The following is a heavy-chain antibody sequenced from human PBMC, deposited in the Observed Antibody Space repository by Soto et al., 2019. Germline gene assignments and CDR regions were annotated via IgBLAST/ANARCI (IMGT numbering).Heavy chain of an antibody. V-gene: IGHV1-18*04. CDR2: ISAYDGNT. Sequence: QVQLVQSGAEVKKPGASVKVSCKASGYTFTSYGISLVRQAPGQGLEWMGWISAYDGNTNYAQKLQGSAPKNTDTAASTAYMGLRSLRSDDTAVYYCARDVRVVVPAAKSYYGRDVWGQGTTVTVSS. CDR1: GYTFTSYG. J-gene: IGHJ6*02. D-gene: IGHD2-2*01. CDR3: ARDVRVVVPAAKSYYGRDV.